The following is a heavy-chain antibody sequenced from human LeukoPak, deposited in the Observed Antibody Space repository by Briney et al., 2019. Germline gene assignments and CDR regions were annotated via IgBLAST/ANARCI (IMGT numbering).Heavy chain of an antibody. Sequence: ASVKVSCKASGGTLSSYAISWVRQAPGQGLEWMGGIIPIFGTANYAQKFQGRVTITADESTSTAYMELSSLRSEDTAVYYCARRPDYYDSSGSLVTLYYFDYWGQGTLVTVSS. CDR2: IIPIFGTA. J-gene: IGHJ4*02. CDR3: ARRPDYYDSSGSLVTLYYFDY. V-gene: IGHV1-69*13. D-gene: IGHD3-22*01. CDR1: GGTLSSYA.